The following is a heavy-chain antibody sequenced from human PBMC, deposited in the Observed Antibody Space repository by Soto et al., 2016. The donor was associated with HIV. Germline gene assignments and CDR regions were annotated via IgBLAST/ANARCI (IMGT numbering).Heavy chain of an antibody. CDR2: ISVNNGNT. Sequence: QVQLVQSGGEMKKPGASVKVSCKTSGYNFFDHGISWVRQAPGQGLEWMGWISVNNGNTNYAKKFQGRVIMTTDTSTGTIYMELRSLISDDTALYYCARDKAGATYFDYWGQGTLVTVSS. J-gene: IGHJ4*02. CDR3: ARDKAGATYFDY. D-gene: IGHD1-26*01. CDR1: GYNFFDHG. V-gene: IGHV1-18*01.